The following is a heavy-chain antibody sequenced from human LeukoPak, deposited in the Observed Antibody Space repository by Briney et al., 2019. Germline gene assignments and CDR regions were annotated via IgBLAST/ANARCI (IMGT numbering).Heavy chain of an antibody. CDR3: ARDRGSGTSMNGFAP. Sequence: ASVKVSCKASGYTFTGYYMHWVRQAPGQGLEWMGWINPNSGGTNYAQKFQGRVTMTRDTSISTAYMELSRLRSDDTAVYDCARDRGSGTSMNGFAPWGQGTLVT. J-gene: IGHJ5*02. D-gene: IGHD1-26*01. CDR2: INPNSGGT. CDR1: GYTFTGYY. V-gene: IGHV1-2*02.